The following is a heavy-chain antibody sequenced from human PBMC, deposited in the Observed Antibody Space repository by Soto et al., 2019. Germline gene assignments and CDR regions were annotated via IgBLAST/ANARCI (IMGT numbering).Heavy chain of an antibody. CDR3: ARQTNLAYCGGDCYWYFDY. CDR2: IIPIFGTA. J-gene: IGHJ4*02. Sequence: QVQLVQSGAEVKKPGSSVKVSCKASGGTFSSYAISWVRQAPEQGLEWMGGIIPIFGTANYAQKFQGRVTITADESTSTAYMELSSLRSEDTAVYYCARQTNLAYCGGDCYWYFDYWGQGTLVTVSS. D-gene: IGHD2-21*02. CDR1: GGTFSSYA. V-gene: IGHV1-69*12.